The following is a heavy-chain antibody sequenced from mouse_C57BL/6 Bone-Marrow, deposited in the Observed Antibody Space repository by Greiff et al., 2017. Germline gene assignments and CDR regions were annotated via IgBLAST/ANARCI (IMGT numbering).Heavy chain of an antibody. V-gene: IGHV1-39*01. Sequence: VQLKQSGPELVKPGASVKISCKASGYSFTDYNMNWVKQSNGKSLEWIGVINPNYGTTSYNQKFKGKDTLTVDQSSSTAYMQLNSLTSEDSAVYYCARRITTVVALYYAMDYWGQGTSVTVSS. J-gene: IGHJ4*01. CDR2: INPNYGTT. CDR3: ARRITTVVALYYAMDY. D-gene: IGHD1-1*01. CDR1: GYSFTDYN.